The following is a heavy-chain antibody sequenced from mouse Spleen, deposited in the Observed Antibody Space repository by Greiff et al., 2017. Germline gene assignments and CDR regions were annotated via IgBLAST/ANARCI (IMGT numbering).Heavy chain of an antibody. V-gene: IGHV5-6-5*01. J-gene: IGHJ3*01. Sequence: EVHLVESGGGLVKPGGSLKLSCAASGFTFSSYAMSWVRQTPEKRLEWVASISSGGSTYYPDSVKGRFTISRDNARNILYLQMSSLRSEDTAMYYCAREGVYYGNCWFAYWGQGTLVTVSA. CDR3: AREGVYYGNCWFAY. D-gene: IGHD2-1*01. CDR2: ISSGGST. CDR1: GFTFSSYA.